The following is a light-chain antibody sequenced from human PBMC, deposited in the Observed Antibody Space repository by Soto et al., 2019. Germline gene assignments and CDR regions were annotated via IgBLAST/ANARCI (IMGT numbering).Light chain of an antibody. V-gene: IGKV1-39*01. CDR1: QSISSD. CDR2: AAS. J-gene: IGKJ2*01. CDR3: QQSYRSPYS. Sequence: DIQMTQSPSSLSVSVGDRVTITCRASQSISSDLNWYQQKPGKAPKLLVYAASSLRSGVPSRFSGSGSGTDFTLTISSLQPEDFATYYCQQSYRSPYSFGQGTKLEIK.